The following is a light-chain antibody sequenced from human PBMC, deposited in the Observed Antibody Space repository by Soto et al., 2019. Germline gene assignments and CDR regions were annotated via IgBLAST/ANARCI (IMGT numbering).Light chain of an antibody. Sequence: DIVMTQSPLSLPVTPGEPASISCRSSQSLLHSNGYNYLDWYLXKPGQSPQLXIYLGSNRASGVPDRFSGSGSGTDFTMKISRVEAEDVAVYYCMQALQTPITFGQGTRLEIK. CDR3: MQALQTPIT. CDR2: LGS. V-gene: IGKV2-28*01. J-gene: IGKJ5*01. CDR1: QSLLHSNGYNY.